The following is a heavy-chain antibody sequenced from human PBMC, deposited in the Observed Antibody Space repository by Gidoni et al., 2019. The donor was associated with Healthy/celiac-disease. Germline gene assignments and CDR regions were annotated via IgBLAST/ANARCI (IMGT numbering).Heavy chain of an antibody. V-gene: IGHV1-69*06. CDR3: ARNPIRQQQLGVGPVYYFDY. D-gene: IGHD6-13*01. CDR2: IIPIFGTA. J-gene: IGHJ4*02. CDR1: GGTFSSYA. Sequence: QVQLVQSGAEVKKPGSSVKVSCKASGGTFSSYAISWVRQAPGQGLEWMGGIIPIFGTANYAQKFQGRVTITADKSTSTAYMELSSLRSEDTAVYYCARNPIRQQQLGVGPVYYFDYWGQGTLVTVSS.